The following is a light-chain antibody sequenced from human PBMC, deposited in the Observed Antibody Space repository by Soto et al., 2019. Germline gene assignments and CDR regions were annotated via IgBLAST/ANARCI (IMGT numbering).Light chain of an antibody. J-gene: IGKJ2*01. CDR1: QSIRTW. CDR3: QEYDSYSPYT. V-gene: IGKV1-5*01. CDR2: DAS. Sequence: DIQMTQSPSTLSASVGDRVTITCRASQSIRTWLAWYQQKPGKAPKLLIYDASSLESGVPSRFSGSGSGTEFTLTIISLQPDDFATYYCQEYDSYSPYTFGQGAKLEIK.